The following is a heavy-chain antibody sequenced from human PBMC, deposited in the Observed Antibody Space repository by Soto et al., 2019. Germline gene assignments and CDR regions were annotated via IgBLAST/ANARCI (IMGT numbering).Heavy chain of an antibody. CDR3: ARGRYCSGGSCKYYYYFYYMEV. CDR2: ISAYNGNT. J-gene: IGHJ6*03. CDR1: GYTFTSYG. D-gene: IGHD2-15*01. Sequence: ASVKVSCKASGYTFTSYGISWVRQAPGQGLEWMGWISAYNGNTNYAQKLQGRVTMTTDTSTSTAYMELRSLRSDDTAVYYCARGRYCSGGSCKYYYYFYYMEVWGKGTTATVAS. V-gene: IGHV1-18*01.